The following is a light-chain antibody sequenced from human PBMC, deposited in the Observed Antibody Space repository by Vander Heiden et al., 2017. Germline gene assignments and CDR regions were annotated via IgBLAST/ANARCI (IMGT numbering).Light chain of an antibody. V-gene: IGLV2-11*01. Sequence: QSALTQPRPVSGLPGQSVTISCSGTSSDVGAYDYVSWYQQHPGKAPKLLIYDVTKWPSGVPDRFSGSKSGNTATLTISGRLTEDEADYYCCSYAGSYTWVFGGGTKVTVL. CDR3: CSYAGSYTWV. J-gene: IGLJ3*02. CDR1: SSDVGAYDY. CDR2: DVT.